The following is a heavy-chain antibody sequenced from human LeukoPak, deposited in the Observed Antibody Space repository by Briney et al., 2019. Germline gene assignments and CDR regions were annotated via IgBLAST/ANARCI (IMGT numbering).Heavy chain of an antibody. CDR2: IYYSGST. V-gene: IGHV4-39*01. CDR3: VRDYGDYARQYYYGMDV. Sequence: TSETLSLTCTVSGASISTRSNYWGWIRQPPGKGLELIESIYYSGSTYFNPSLQSRVTLSVDTSNSQFFLKLNSVTAADTAVYYCVRDYGDYARQYYYGMDVWGQGTTVTVSS. J-gene: IGHJ6*02. CDR1: GASISTRSNY. D-gene: IGHD4-17*01.